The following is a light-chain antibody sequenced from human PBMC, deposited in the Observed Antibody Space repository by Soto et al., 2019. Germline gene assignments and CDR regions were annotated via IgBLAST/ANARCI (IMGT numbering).Light chain of an antibody. CDR3: GTWENSLSVVV. V-gene: IGLV1-51*01. CDR1: SSNIGNNY. J-gene: IGLJ2*01. CDR2: DNN. Sequence: QSVLTQPPSVSAAPGQTVTISCSGSSSNIGNNYVFWYQHLPGTAPKLLIYDNNQRPSEIPDRFSGSKSGTSATLGITGLQTGDEADYYCGTWENSLSVVVFGGGTKVTVL.